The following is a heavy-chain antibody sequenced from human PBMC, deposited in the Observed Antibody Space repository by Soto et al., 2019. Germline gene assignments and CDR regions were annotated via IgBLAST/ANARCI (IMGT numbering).Heavy chain of an antibody. CDR3: ARALSIAAAGDWFDP. V-gene: IGHV3-7*01. J-gene: IGHJ5*02. CDR2: IKQDGSEK. Sequence: EVQLVESGGGLVQPGGSLRLSCAASGFTFSSYWMSWVRQAPGKGLEWVANIKQDGSEKYYVDSVKGRFTISRDNAKNSLYLQMNSLRAEDTAVYYCARALSIAAAGDWFDPWGQGTLVTVSS. D-gene: IGHD6-13*01. CDR1: GFTFSSYW.